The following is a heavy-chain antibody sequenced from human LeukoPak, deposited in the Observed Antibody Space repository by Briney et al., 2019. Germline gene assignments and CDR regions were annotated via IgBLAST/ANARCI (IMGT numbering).Heavy chain of an antibody. Sequence: PGGSLRLSCAASGFTFSDYYMSWIRQAPGKGLEWVSYISSSGSTKYYADSVKGRFTVSRDNAKNSLDLQMNSLRADDTAVYYCARDPTSVGAFDPWGQGALVTVSS. CDR2: ISSSGSTK. CDR1: GFTFSDYY. V-gene: IGHV3-11*01. J-gene: IGHJ5*02. CDR3: ARDPTSVGAFDP.